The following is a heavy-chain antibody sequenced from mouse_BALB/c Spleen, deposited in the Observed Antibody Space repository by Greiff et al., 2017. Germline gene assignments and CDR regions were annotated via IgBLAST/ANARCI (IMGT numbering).Heavy chain of an antibody. CDR2: IWGDGRT. D-gene: IGHD1-1*01. CDR1: GFSLTGYG. J-gene: IGHJ2*01. Sequence: QVQLKESGPGLVAPSQSLSITCTVSGFSLTGYGVNWVRQPPGKGLEWLGMIWGDGRTDYNSALKSRLSISKDNSKSQVFLNMNSLQTDDTARYYCARGYYYGSSFYFDYWGQGTTLTVSS. V-gene: IGHV2-6-7*01. CDR3: ARGYYYGSSFYFDY.